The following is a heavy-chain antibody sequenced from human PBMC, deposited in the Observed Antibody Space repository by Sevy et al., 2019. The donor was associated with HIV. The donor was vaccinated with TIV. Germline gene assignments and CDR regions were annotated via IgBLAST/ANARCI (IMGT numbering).Heavy chain of an antibody. J-gene: IGHJ5*02. Sequence: GGCLRLSCAASGFIFSNYWMSWLRQSPGKGLEWVANINQDGSEKLYVDSLKGRFTISIDNAKNSLYLQMNNLRAEDTAVYYCARAGGYCSNGVCYTARGYDYHSWGQGTLVTVSS. D-gene: IGHD2-8*01. V-gene: IGHV3-7*04. CDR1: GFIFSNYW. CDR3: ARAGGYCSNGVCYTARGYDYHS. CDR2: INQDGSEK.